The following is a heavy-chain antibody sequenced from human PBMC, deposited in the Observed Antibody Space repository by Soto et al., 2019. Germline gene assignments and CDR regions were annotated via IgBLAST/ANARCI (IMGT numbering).Heavy chain of an antibody. CDR2: IYYSGST. CDR1: GGSISSGDYY. Sequence: QVQLQESGPGLVKPSQTLSLTCTVSGGSISSGDYYWRWIRQPPGKGLEWIGYIYYSGSTYYNPSRKRRVTIPVDTSKNQFSLKLSSVTAADTAVYYCARRPMVRGPYYYYYGMDVWGQGTTVTVAS. CDR3: ARRPMVRGPYYYYYGMDV. D-gene: IGHD3-10*01. V-gene: IGHV4-30-4*01. J-gene: IGHJ6*02.